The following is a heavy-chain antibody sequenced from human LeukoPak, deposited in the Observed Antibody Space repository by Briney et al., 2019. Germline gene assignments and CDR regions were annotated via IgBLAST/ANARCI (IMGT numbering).Heavy chain of an antibody. J-gene: IGHJ4*02. V-gene: IGHV4-59*01. CDR2: IYYSGST. D-gene: IGHD1-7*01. CDR3: ARGHGTYVDY. Sequence: SETLSLTCTVSGGSISSYYWSWIRQPPGKGLEWIGYIYYSGSTNYNPSLKSRVTISVDTSKNQFSLKLSSVTAADTAVYYCARGHGTYVDYWGQGTLVTVSS. CDR1: GGSISSYY.